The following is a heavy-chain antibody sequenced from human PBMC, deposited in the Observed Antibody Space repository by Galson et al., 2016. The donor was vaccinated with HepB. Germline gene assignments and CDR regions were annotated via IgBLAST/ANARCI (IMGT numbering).Heavy chain of an antibody. D-gene: IGHD6-13*01. CDR2: IRSKTYGGTT. J-gene: IGHJ3*01. CDR1: GFTFGDYP. CDR3: TRGGYSSSWFDNINAFDV. Sequence: SLRLSCAGSGFTFGDYPMSWVRRAPGKGLEWVAFIRSKTYGGTTEYAASVKGRFTISRDDSKSIAYLQMNSLKNEDTAVYHCTRGGYSSSWFDNINAFDVWGQGTMVTVSS. V-gene: IGHV3-49*04.